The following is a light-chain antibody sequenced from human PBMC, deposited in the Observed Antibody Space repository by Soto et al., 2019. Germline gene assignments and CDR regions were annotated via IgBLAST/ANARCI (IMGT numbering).Light chain of an antibody. Sequence: EIVLTQSPATLSLSPGDRATLSCRASQSVSSYLAWYQQKPGQAPRLLIYDASNRATGIPARFSGSGSGTDFTLTISSLEPEDFADYYCQQYYGPPLTFGGGTKVEIK. CDR3: QQYYGPPLT. CDR1: QSVSSY. CDR2: DAS. J-gene: IGKJ4*01. V-gene: IGKV3-11*01.